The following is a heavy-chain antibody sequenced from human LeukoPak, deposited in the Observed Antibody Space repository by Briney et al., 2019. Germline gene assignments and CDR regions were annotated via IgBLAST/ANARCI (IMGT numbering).Heavy chain of an antibody. Sequence: GESLKISCKASGYSFTTHWIGWVRPMPGKGLEWMGIIYPDDSDTKYCPSFQGQVTISADKSISTAFLQWSSLKASDTAMYYCASATGSYSYFDYWGQGTLVTVSS. J-gene: IGHJ4*02. D-gene: IGHD1-26*01. CDR3: ASATGSYSYFDY. CDR2: IYPDDSDT. V-gene: IGHV5-51*01. CDR1: GYSFTTHW.